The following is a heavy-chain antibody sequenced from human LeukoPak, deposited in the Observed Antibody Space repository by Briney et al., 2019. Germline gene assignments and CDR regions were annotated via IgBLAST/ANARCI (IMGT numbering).Heavy chain of an antibody. D-gene: IGHD3-22*01. CDR2: IYSGGST. Sequence: PGGSLRLSCAASGFTVSSNYMSWVRQAPGKGLEWVSDIYSGGSTYYADSVKGRFTISRDNSKNTLYLQMNSLRAEDTAVYYCARSAYYYYSSGFYYFDYWGQGTLVTVSS. CDR1: GFTVSSNY. CDR3: ARSAYYYYSSGFYYFDY. J-gene: IGHJ4*02. V-gene: IGHV3-53*01.